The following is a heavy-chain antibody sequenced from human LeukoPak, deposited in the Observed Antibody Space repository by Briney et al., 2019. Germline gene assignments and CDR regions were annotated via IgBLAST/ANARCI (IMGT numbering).Heavy chain of an antibody. V-gene: IGHV3-48*04. CDR2: ISSGGLTI. J-gene: IGHJ4*02. D-gene: IGHD4/OR15-4a*01. CDR1: GFTFSTYT. CDR3: ARDFDYGDYIDF. Sequence: GGSLRLSCVASGFTFSTYTFNWVRQAPGKGLEWLSYISSGGLTIFYADSVKGRFTISRDNAKNAIYLDMTNLRAEDTAVYYCARDFDYGDYIDFWGQGTLVAVSS.